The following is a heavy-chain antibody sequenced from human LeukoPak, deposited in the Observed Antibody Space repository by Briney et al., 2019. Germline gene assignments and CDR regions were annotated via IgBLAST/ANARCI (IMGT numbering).Heavy chain of an antibody. CDR3: ARDIAARRGFDY. CDR2: ISSSGSST. Sequence: PGGSLRLSCATSGFTFSDFYMSWIRQAPGKGLEWISYISSSGSSTNYADSVKGRFTISRDNAKNSLYLQMNSLRAEDTAVYYCARDIAARRGFDYWGQGTLVTVSS. D-gene: IGHD6-6*01. V-gene: IGHV3-11*05. J-gene: IGHJ4*02. CDR1: GFTFSDFY.